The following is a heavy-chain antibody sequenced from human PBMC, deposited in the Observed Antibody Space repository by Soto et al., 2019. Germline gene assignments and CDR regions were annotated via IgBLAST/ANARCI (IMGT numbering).Heavy chain of an antibody. Sequence: GGTLRLSCVASGYTLRTSGMHWVRQAPSKGLEWVAVISHDGSNQFYAESVKGRFTISRDNSKNMLYLQMNSLRADDSAVYFCSKDSSEAFYVRGQGTVVTGSS. CDR1: GYTLRTSG. D-gene: IGHD3-16*01. CDR3: SKDSSEAFYV. V-gene: IGHV3-30*18. CDR2: ISHDGSNQ. J-gene: IGHJ4*02.